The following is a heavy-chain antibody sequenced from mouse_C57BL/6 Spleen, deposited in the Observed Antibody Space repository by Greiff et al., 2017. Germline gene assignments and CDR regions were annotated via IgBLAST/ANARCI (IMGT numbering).Heavy chain of an antibody. CDR1: GYAFSSSW. Sequence: VQLQQSGPELVKPGASVKISCKASGYAFSSSWMNWVKQRPGKGLEWIGRIYPGDGDTNYNGKFKGKATLTADNSSSTAYMQLSSLTSEDSAVYFCARKRGYYGSSWDWYFDVWGTGTTVTVSS. V-gene: IGHV1-82*01. D-gene: IGHD1-1*01. CDR2: IYPGDGDT. CDR3: ARKRGYYGSSWDWYFDV. J-gene: IGHJ1*03.